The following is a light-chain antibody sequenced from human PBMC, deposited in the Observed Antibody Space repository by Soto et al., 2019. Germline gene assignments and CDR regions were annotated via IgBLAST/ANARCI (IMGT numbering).Light chain of an antibody. CDR3: MQALQTPT. CDR1: QSLLHSNGYNY. Sequence: DIVMTQSPLSLPVTPGEPASISCRSSQSLLHSNGYNYLDWYLQKPGQSPQLLIYLGSSRASGVPDRVSVSESGTDFTLKISRVEAEDVGVYYCMQALQTPTFGQGTKVEIK. J-gene: IGKJ1*01. CDR2: LGS. V-gene: IGKV2-28*01.